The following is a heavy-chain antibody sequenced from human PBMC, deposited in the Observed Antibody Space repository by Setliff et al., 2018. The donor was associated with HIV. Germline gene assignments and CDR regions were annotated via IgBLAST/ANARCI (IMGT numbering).Heavy chain of an antibody. CDR1: TDSIGGNY. J-gene: IGHJ3*02. CDR2: IYDTGST. Sequence: PSETLSLTCTVSTDSIGGNYWGWIRQPPGKGLEWMGCIYDTGSTNYNPSLKSRVTISLDTSKKQFSLKLYSVTAADTAVYYCARLNYDSIWGSYRSRAFDIWGQGTMVTVSS. D-gene: IGHD3-16*02. V-gene: IGHV4-59*08. CDR3: ARLNYDSIWGSYRSRAFDI.